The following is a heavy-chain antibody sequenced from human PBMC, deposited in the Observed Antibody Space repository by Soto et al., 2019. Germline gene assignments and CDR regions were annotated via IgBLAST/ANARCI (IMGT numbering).Heavy chain of an antibody. CDR3: AKVGYYYDSSGSFDY. J-gene: IGHJ4*02. Sequence: QVQLVESGGGVVQPGRSLRLSCAASGFTFSSYGMHWVRQAPGKGLEWVAVISYDGSNKYYADSVKGRFTISRDNSNNTLYLQVNCLRAEDTAVYYCAKVGYYYDSSGSFDYWGQGTLVTVSS. D-gene: IGHD3-22*01. V-gene: IGHV3-30*18. CDR1: GFTFSSYG. CDR2: ISYDGSNK.